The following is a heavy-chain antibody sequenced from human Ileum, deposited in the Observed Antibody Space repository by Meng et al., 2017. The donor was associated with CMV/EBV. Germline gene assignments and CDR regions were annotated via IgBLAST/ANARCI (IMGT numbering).Heavy chain of an antibody. J-gene: IGHJ4*02. CDR2: INHIGST. V-gene: IGHV4-34*01. D-gene: IGHD5/OR15-5a*01. Sequence: YDGSFSVYYWSWIRQPPGKGLEWIGEINHIGSTNYNPSLKSRVTISVDTSKNQFSLKLSSVTAADTAVYFCARGGWVSTIRGYFFDYWGQGTLVTVSS. CDR3: ARGGWVSTIRGYFFDY. CDR1: DGSFSVYY.